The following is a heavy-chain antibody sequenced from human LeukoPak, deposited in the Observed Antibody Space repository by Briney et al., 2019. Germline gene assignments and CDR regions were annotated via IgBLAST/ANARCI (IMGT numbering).Heavy chain of an antibody. J-gene: IGHJ3*02. Sequence: ASVKVSCKASGYTFTGYYMHWVRQAPGQGLEWMGWINPNSGDTNYAQKFQGRVAMTRDTSISTAYMELSRLRSDDTAMYYCARKDAFDIWGQGTMVTVSS. CDR2: INPNSGDT. CDR1: GYTFTGYY. V-gene: IGHV1-2*02. CDR3: ARKDAFDI.